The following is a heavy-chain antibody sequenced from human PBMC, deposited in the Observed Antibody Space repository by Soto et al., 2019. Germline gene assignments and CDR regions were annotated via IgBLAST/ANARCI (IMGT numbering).Heavy chain of an antibody. D-gene: IGHD6-13*01. V-gene: IGHV3-30*18. CDR3: AKEGSRWQQLAWGPLDY. CDR1: GFTFSSYG. J-gene: IGHJ4*02. Sequence: QVQLVESGGGVVQPGRSLRLSCAASGFTFSSYGMHWVRQAPGKGLEWVAVISYDGSNKYYADSVKGRFTISRDNSKNTLYLQMNSLRAEDTAVYYCAKEGSRWQQLAWGPLDYWGQGTLVNVSS. CDR2: ISYDGSNK.